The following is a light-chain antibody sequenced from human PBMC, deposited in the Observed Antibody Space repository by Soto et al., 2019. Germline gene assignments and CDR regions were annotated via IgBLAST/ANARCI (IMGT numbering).Light chain of an antibody. J-gene: IGKJ5*01. V-gene: IGKV3-20*01. CDR3: QQYGNLPIT. Sequence: VLTQSPGTLSLSPGETATLSCRASQTISNNYLAWYQQKPGQAPRLLIYGASSRATGVPDRFSGTGSGTDFSLTITGLEPEDFAVYDCQQYGNLPITFGKGTRLEIK. CDR1: QTISNNY. CDR2: GAS.